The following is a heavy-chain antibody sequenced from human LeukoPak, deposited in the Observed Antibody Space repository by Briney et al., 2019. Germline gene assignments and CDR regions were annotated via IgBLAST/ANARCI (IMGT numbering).Heavy chain of an antibody. D-gene: IGHD3-3*01. CDR3: ARALRRLEWLYAQMEDAFDI. CDR1: GGTFSSYA. Sequence: ASVKVSCKASGGTFSSYAISWVRQAPGQGLEWMGGIIPIFGTANYAQKFQGRVTITTDESTSTAYMELSSLRSEDTAVYYCARALRRLEWLYAQMEDAFDIWGQGTMVTVSS. J-gene: IGHJ3*02. CDR2: IIPIFGTA. V-gene: IGHV1-69*05.